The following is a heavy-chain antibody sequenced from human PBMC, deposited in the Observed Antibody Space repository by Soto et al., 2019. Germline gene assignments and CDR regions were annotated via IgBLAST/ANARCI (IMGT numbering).Heavy chain of an antibody. CDR1: GFTFSAYS. J-gene: IGHJ4*02. Sequence: VQLVESGGGLVKPGGSLRLSCAASGFTFSAYSMHWVRQAPGKGLEWVAVISYDGSSQHYADSVKGRFTISRDNSKNTLYVQMKSLRAEDTAVYYCAKDGGWELPRGRGSDYWGQGTLVTVSS. V-gene: IGHV3-30*18. CDR3: AKDGGWELPRGRGSDY. CDR2: ISYDGSSQ. D-gene: IGHD1-26*01.